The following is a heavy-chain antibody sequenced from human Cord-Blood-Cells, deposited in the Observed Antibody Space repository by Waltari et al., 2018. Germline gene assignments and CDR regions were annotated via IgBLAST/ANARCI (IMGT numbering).Heavy chain of an antibody. CDR2: IYYSGST. Sequence: QLQLQESGPGLVTPSETLSLTCTVSGGSISSSSYYWGWIRQPPGKGLEWIGSIYYSGSTYYNPSLKSRVTISVDTSKNQFSLKLSSVTAADTAVYYCARHSRIAAAVAHFDYWGQGTLVTVSS. V-gene: IGHV4-39*01. CDR3: ARHSRIAAAVAHFDY. CDR1: GGSISSSSYY. J-gene: IGHJ4*02. D-gene: IGHD6-13*01.